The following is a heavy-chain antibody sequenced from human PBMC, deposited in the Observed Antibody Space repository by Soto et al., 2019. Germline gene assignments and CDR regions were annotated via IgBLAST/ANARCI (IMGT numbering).Heavy chain of an antibody. CDR1: GGSFSSYH. J-gene: IGHJ4*02. CDR2: INHLTTT. CDR3: ARGYDTALAPIF. Sequence: SETLSLTCAVYGGSFSSYHWSWIRQTPGKGLEWIGEINHLTTTNYNPSLKSRVIISLDTPKNQFPLKLSSVTAADTAVYYCARGYDTALAPIFWGQGILVTVSS. D-gene: IGHD5-18*01. V-gene: IGHV4-34*01.